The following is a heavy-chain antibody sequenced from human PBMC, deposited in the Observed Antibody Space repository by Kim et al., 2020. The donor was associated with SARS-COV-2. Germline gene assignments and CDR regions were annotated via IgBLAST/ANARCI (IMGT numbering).Heavy chain of an antibody. J-gene: IGHJ5*02. V-gene: IGHV1-8*01. D-gene: IGHD3-10*01. CDR2: MNPNSGNT. Sequence: ASVKVSCKASGYTFTNYDINWVRQATGQGLEWMGWMNPNSGNTGYAQKFQGRVTMTRSISISTAYMELSSLRSEDTAVYYCARGVTMVRGVISVGWFYPWGQGTLVTVSS. CDR1: GYTFTNYD. CDR3: ARGVTMVRGVISVGWFYP.